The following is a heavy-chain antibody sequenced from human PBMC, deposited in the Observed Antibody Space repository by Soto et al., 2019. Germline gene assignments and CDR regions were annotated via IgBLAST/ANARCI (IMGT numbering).Heavy chain of an antibody. CDR3: ARLAGYSGYDYYYYYGMDV. CDR2: IYPGDSDT. Sequence: GESLKISCKGSGYSFTSYWIGWVRQMPGKGLEWMGIIYPGDSDTRYSPSFQGQVTISADKSISTAYLQWSSLKASDTAMYYCARLAGYSGYDYYYYYGMDVWGQGTTVTVSS. D-gene: IGHD5-12*01. V-gene: IGHV5-51*01. J-gene: IGHJ6*02. CDR1: GYSFTSYW.